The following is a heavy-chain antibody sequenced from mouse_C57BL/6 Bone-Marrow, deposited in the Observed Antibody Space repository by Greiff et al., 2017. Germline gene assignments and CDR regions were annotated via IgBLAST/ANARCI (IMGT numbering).Heavy chain of an antibody. D-gene: IGHD2-1*01. CDR3: TPRVLWGNSYAMDY. J-gene: IGHJ4*01. CDR2: IDPENGDT. Sequence: VQLQQSGAELVRPGASVKLSCTASGFNIKDDYMHWVKQRPGQGLEWIGWIDPENGDTEYAAKFQGKATITADTSSNTAYLQLSSLTSEDTAVYYCTPRVLWGNSYAMDYWGQGTSVTVSS. CDR1: GFNIKDDY. V-gene: IGHV14-4*01.